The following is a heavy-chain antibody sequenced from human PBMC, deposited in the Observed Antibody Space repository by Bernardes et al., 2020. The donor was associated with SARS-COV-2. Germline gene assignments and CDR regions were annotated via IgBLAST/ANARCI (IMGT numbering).Heavy chain of an antibody. CDR2: ITTSSYT. J-gene: IGHJ4*02. CDR3: AREAELWFAEFPPKKIDY. D-gene: IGHD3-10*01. V-gene: IGHV3-21*06. Sequence: GGSLRLSCAGSGFTFSSHSMNWVRRAPGKGLEWVSSITTSSYTYYSDSVKGRFTISRDNVKNSLYLEMNSLRAEDTAIYYCAREAELWFAEFPPKKIDYWGQGTLVTVSS. CDR1: GFTFSSHS.